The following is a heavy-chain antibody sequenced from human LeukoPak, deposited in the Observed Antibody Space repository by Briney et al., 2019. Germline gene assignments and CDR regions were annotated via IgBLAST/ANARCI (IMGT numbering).Heavy chain of an antibody. D-gene: IGHD6-19*01. CDR1: GFTFSSYA. V-gene: IGHV3-30*04. J-gene: IGHJ6*04. CDR2: ISYDGSNK. Sequence: ESGGSLRLSCAASGFTFSSYAMHWVRQAPGKGLEWVAVISYDGSNKYYADSVKGRFTISRDNSKNTLYLQMNSLRAEDTAVYYCAKGEYSSGWDVWGKGTTVTVSS. CDR3: AKGEYSSGWDV.